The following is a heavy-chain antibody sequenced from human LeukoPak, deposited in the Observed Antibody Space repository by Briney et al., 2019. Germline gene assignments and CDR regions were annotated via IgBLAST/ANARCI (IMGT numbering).Heavy chain of an antibody. CDR2: MSYDGSNK. CDR3: ARETDTAMVLDY. V-gene: IGHV3-30*04. Sequence: GGSLRLSCAASVFTLRNYAMHGVRQSTGKGGEGVAVMSYDGSNKYYADSVKGRFTISRDNSKNTLYVQMNSLRVEDTAVYYCARETDTAMVLDYWGQGTLVTVSS. D-gene: IGHD5-18*01. CDR1: VFTLRNYA. J-gene: IGHJ4*02.